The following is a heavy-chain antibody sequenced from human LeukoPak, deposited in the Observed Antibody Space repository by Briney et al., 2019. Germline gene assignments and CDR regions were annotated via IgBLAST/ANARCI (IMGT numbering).Heavy chain of an antibody. CDR3: ARGDGP. D-gene: IGHD2-21*01. V-gene: IGHV3-66*01. J-gene: IGHJ5*02. CDR2: IFISGSR. CDR1: GFSVSNNY. Sequence: GGSLRISCAISGFSVSNNYMKWVRQAPGRGLEWVSVIFISGSRYYADSVKGRFTISRDTAKNTLDLQMDSLRAEDSAVYYCARGDGPWGQGTLVTVSS.